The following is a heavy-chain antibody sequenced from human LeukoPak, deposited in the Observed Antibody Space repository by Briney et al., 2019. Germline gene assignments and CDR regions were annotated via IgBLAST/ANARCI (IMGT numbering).Heavy chain of an antibody. CDR2: IYYSEST. D-gene: IGHD2-2*01. J-gene: IGHJ5*02. CDR3: ARGRVPTAT. CDR1: GASISSYY. Sequence: SETLSLTCTVSGASISSYYWSWIRQPPGKGLEWIGYIYYSESTNYNPSLKSRVTISVDTSKNHFSLKLTSVTAVDTAVYYCARGRVPTATWGQGTLVTVSS. V-gene: IGHV4-59*01.